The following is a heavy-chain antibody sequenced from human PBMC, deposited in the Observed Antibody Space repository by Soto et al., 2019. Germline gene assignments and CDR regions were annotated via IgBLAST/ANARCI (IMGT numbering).Heavy chain of an antibody. V-gene: IGHV4-34*01. D-gene: IGHD2-2*01. CDR1: GGSFSGYY. J-gene: IGHJ5*02. CDR2: INHSGST. CDR3: ARGRCSSTSCYRYPRNWFDP. Sequence: SETLSLTCAVYGGSFSGYYWSWIRQPPGKGLEWIGEINHSGSTNYNPSLKSRVTISVDTSKNQFSLKLSSVTAADTAVYYCARGRCSSTSCYRYPRNWFDPWGQGTLVTVSS.